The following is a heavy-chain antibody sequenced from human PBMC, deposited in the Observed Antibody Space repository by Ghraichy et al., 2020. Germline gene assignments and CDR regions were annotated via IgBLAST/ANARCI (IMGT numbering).Heavy chain of an antibody. D-gene: IGHD6-6*01. CDR2: ISYDGSNK. J-gene: IGHJ6*02. V-gene: IGHV3-30-3*01. Sequence: GGSLRLSCAASGFTFSSYAMHWVRKAPGKGLEWVAVISYDGSNKYYADSVKGRFTISRDNSKNTLYLQMNSLRAEDTAVYYCARGTYCSSSSYGMDVWGQGTTVTVSS. CDR3: ARGTYCSSSSYGMDV. CDR1: GFTFSSYA.